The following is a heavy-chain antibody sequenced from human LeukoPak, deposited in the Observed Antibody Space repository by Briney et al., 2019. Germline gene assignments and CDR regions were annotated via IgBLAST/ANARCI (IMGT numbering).Heavy chain of an antibody. Sequence: PGGSLTLSCAASGFTSSSYSMNWVRQAPGKGLEWVSYISSSSSTIYYADSVKGRFTISRDNAKNSLYLQMNSLRAEDTAVYYCARGRGPYSSSSVDYWGQGTLVTVSS. CDR1: GFTSSSYS. V-gene: IGHV3-48*01. CDR3: ARGRGPYSSSSVDY. D-gene: IGHD6-6*01. J-gene: IGHJ4*02. CDR2: ISSSSSTI.